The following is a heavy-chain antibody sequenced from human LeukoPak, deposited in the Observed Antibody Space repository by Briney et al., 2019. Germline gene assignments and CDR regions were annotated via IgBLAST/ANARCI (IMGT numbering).Heavy chain of an antibody. D-gene: IGHD2-21*01. CDR2: IYTGGDT. J-gene: IGHJ4*02. CDR1: GFTVNTKF. V-gene: IGHV3-53*01. CDR3: ARVASCDGGTCYYLDY. Sequence: GGSLRLSCAASGFTVNTKFVSWVRQAPGKGLEWVSVIYTGGDTYYSDSVKGRFTISRDNSKNTVFLQMNSLRVEDTAVYYCARVASCDGGTCYYLDYWGQGTLVSLSS.